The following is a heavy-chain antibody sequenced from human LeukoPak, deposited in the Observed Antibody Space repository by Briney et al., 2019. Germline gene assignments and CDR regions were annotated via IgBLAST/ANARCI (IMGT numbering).Heavy chain of an antibody. CDR1: GFTFSDYH. D-gene: IGHD6-19*01. Sequence: TSGGSLRLSCAASGFTFSDYHMTWIRQAPGKGLEWVSYISGSSIYTRYADSVKGRFTISRDNAKNSLYLQMNSLRAEDMAVYYCARDGRGAVAGFDYWGQGTLVTVSS. J-gene: IGHJ4*02. CDR3: ARDGRGAVAGFDY. V-gene: IGHV3-11*06. CDR2: ISGSSIYT.